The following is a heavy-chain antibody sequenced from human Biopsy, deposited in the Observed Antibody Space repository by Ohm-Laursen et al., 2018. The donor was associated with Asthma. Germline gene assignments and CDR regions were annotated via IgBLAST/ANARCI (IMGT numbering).Heavy chain of an antibody. CDR2: IHKNGIG. Sequence: SDTLSLTCIVSGGSISNSNYYWGWIRQPPGKGLEWVGSIHKNGIGYYKSSLKSRLTISVDTSKNQFSLKVTSVTAADTAVYYCARQKLAAAEGPFDLWGQGTMVTVSS. CDR3: ARQKLAAAEGPFDL. J-gene: IGHJ3*01. D-gene: IGHD6-13*01. CDR1: GGSISNSNYY. V-gene: IGHV4-39*01.